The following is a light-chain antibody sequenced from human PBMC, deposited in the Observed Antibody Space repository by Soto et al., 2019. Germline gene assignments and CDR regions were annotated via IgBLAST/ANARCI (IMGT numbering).Light chain of an antibody. V-gene: IGLV2-14*01. CDR3: SSYTSSSPWV. J-gene: IGLJ3*02. Sequence: QSALTQPASVSGSPGQSITISCTGTSSDVGGYNYVSWYQLHPAKAPKLMIYDVSNRPSGVSNRFSGSKSGNTASLTISRLQAEDEADYYCSSYTSSSPWVFGGGTKLTVL. CDR1: SSDVGGYNY. CDR2: DVS.